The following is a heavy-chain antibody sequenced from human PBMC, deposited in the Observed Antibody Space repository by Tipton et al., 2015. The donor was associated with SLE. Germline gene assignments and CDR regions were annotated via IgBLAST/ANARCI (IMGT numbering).Heavy chain of an antibody. D-gene: IGHD3-10*01. V-gene: IGHV4-4*08. CDR3: ARDPSGSYYPWAFDI. Sequence: TLSLTCTVSGDTISDHYWSWIRQPPGKGLEWIGRIYTSGSTNYNPSLKSRVTISVDTSKNQFSLKLSSVTAADTAVYYCARDPSGSYYPWAFDIWGQGTMVTVSS. CDR2: IYTSGST. J-gene: IGHJ3*02. CDR1: GDTISDHY.